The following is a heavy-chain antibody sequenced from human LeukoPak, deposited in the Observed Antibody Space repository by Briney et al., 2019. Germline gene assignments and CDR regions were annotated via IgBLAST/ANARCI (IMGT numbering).Heavy chain of an antibody. J-gene: IGHJ5*02. CDR1: GFSPEDFA. V-gene: IGHV3-7*04. CDR3: ARGRNWFDP. Sequence: GGSLRLSCTTSGFSPEDFAMHWVRQTPGKGLEWVANIKQDGSEKYYVDSVKGRFTISRDNAKNSLYLQMNSLRAEDTAVYYCARGRNWFDPWGQGTLVTVSS. CDR2: IKQDGSEK.